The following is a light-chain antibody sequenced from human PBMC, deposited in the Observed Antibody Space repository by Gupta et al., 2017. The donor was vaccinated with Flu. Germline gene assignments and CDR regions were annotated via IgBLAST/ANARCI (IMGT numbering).Light chain of an antibody. CDR2: KAS. CDR3: QQYERYSRT. CDR1: QNIITW. J-gene: IGKJ1*01. V-gene: IGKV1-5*03. Sequence: DIQMTQSPSTLSASVGDRVTIPCRASQNIITWLAWYQQKPGKAPKLLIYKASSLESGVPSRFSGSGSGTEFTLTISSLQPDDSATYYCQQYERYSRTFGQGTKVEVK.